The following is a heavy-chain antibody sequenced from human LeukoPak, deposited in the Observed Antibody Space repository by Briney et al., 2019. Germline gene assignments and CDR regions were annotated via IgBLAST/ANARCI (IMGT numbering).Heavy chain of an antibody. CDR2: ISSSSSTI. D-gene: IGHD6-6*01. J-gene: IGHJ4*02. CDR3: ARGSGAARMWAQYYFDY. V-gene: IGHV3-48*01. CDR1: GFTFSSYS. Sequence: GGSLRLSCAASGFTFSSYSMNWVRQAPGKGLEWVSYISSSSSTIYYADSVKGRFTISRDNAKNSLYLQMNSLRAEDTAVYYCARGSGAARMWAQYYFDYWGQGTLVTVSS.